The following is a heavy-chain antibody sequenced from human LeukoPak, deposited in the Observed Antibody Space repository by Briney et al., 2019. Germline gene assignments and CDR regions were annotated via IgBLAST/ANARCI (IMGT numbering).Heavy chain of an antibody. CDR1: GFTFSSYG. D-gene: IGHD3-16*02. CDR2: IRYDGSNK. CDR3: ARDPHPGSYRPTYYFDY. J-gene: IGHJ4*02. Sequence: PGGSLRLSCAASGFTFSSYGMHWVRQAPGKGLEWVAFIRYDGSNKYYADSVKGRFTISRDNSKNTLYLQMSSLRAEDTAVYYCARDPHPGSYRPTYYFDYWGQGTLVTVSS. V-gene: IGHV3-30*02.